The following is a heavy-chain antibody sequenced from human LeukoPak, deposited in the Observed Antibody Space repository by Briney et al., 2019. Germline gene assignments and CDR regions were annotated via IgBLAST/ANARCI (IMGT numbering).Heavy chain of an antibody. CDR3: AITYYYDSSGTKNTYYYYGMDV. D-gene: IGHD3-22*01. J-gene: IGHJ6*02. CDR2: INPSGGST. CDR1: GYTFTSYY. V-gene: IGHV1-46*01. Sequence: ASVKVSCKASGYTFTSYYTHWVRQAPGQGLEWMGIINPSGGSTSYAQKFQGRVTMTRDTSTSTVYMELSSLRSEDTAVYYCAITYYYDSSGTKNTYYYYGMDVWGQGTTVTVSS.